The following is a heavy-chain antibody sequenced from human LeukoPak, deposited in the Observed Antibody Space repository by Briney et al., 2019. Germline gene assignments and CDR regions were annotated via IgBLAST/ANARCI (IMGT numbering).Heavy chain of an antibody. Sequence: SETLSLTCTVSGGSISSYYWSWIRQPPGKGLEWIGYIYYSGSTNYNPSLKSRVTISVDTSKNQFSLKLSSVTAADTAVYYCARDLGDYAEYFDYWGQGTLVTVSS. V-gene: IGHV4-59*12. CDR2: IYYSGST. D-gene: IGHD4-17*01. CDR3: ARDLGDYAEYFDY. J-gene: IGHJ4*02. CDR1: GGSISSYY.